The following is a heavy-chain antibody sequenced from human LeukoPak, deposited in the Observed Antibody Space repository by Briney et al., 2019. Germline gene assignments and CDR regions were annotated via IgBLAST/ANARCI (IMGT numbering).Heavy chain of an antibody. D-gene: IGHD6-13*01. Sequence: ASVKVSCKASGYTFTSYGISWVRQAPGQGLEWMGGISAYNGNTNYAQKLHGRVTITTDTSTRTAYMELRSLRSHDTAVYYCARDPSSSSWPPFDYWGQGTLVTVSS. CDR3: ARDPSSSSWPPFDY. V-gene: IGHV1-18*01. CDR2: ISAYNGNT. J-gene: IGHJ4*02. CDR1: GYTFTSYG.